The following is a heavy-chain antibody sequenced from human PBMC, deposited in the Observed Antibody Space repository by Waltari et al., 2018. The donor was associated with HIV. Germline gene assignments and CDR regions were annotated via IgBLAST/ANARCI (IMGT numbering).Heavy chain of an antibody. D-gene: IGHD6-19*01. Sequence: VQLQESGPGLVKPSDTLSLTCSVSPVDINVYYWSWTRQPPGKRLEWTGYIYYSGSVNYNPSLKSRVTMSVDMSKNQFSLKLSSVTAADTARYYCARSINVADHFDLWGQGTKVIVSS. CDR3: ARSINVADHFDL. J-gene: IGHJ3*01. CDR1: PVDINVYY. CDR2: IYYSGSV. V-gene: IGHV4-59*07.